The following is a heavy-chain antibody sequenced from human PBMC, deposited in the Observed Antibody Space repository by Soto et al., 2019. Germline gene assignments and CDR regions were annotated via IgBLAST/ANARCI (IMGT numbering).Heavy chain of an antibody. Sequence: ASVKVSCKASGYTFTSYGISWVRQAPGQGLEWMGWISAYNGNTNYAQKLQGRVTMTTDTSTSTAYMELRSLRSDDTAVYYCSRVRRGSQSSSWKGAFDIWGQGTMVTVSS. CDR3: SRVRRGSQSSSWKGAFDI. CDR2: ISAYNGNT. V-gene: IGHV1-18*01. CDR1: GYTFTSYG. J-gene: IGHJ3*02. D-gene: IGHD6-13*01.